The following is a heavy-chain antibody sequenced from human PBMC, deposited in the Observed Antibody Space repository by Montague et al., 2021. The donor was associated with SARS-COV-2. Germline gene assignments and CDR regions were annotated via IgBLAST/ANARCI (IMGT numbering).Heavy chain of an antibody. CDR1: GDSVSSNSAA. Sequence: CAISGDSVSSNSAAWNWIRQSPSRGLKWLGRTYYRSKWYNDYAVSVKIQKTINPDTSKNQFSLQLNSVTPEDTAVYYCAGATRIQLWFDRDYYYGMDVWGQGTTVTVSS. V-gene: IGHV6-1*01. CDR2: TYYRSKWYN. D-gene: IGHD5-18*01. J-gene: IGHJ6*02. CDR3: AGATRIQLWFDRDYYYGMDV.